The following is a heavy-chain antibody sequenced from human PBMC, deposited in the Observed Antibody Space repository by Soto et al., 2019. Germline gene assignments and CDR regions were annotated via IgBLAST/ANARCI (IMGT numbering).Heavy chain of an antibody. CDR1: GFTVSSNY. D-gene: IGHD3-22*01. CDR2: IYSGGST. CDR3: ATFHDTSGYYYHYYGMGV. J-gene: IGHJ6*02. V-gene: IGHV3-53*01. Sequence: GGSLRLSCAASGFTVSSNYMSWVRQAPGKGLEWVSIIYSGGSTYYADSVKGRFTISRDNSKNTLYLQMNSLRAEDTAVYYCATFHDTSGYYYHYYGMGVWGQGTTVTVSS.